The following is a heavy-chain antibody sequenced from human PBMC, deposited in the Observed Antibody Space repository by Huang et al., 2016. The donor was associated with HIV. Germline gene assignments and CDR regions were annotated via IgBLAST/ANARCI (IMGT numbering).Heavy chain of an antibody. CDR1: GYRFASFG. J-gene: IGHJ3*01. CDR3: ARPGYYYDNSGYRSTYAFDL. V-gene: IGHV1-18*01. D-gene: IGHD3-22*01. CDR2: INAHNHNT. Sequence: QGQLVQSGPEVKKPGASVKVSCKASGYRFASFGVSWVRQALGQGLEWMGWINAHNHNTNYAQNLQGRFIMTTDTSTSTAYMELRSLRSDDTAVYYCARPGYYYDNSGYRSTYAFDLWGQGTLVTVSS.